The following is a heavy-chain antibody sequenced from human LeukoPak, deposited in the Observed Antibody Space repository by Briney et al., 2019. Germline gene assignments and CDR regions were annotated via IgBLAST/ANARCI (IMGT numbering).Heavy chain of an antibody. D-gene: IGHD3-9*01. J-gene: IGHJ5*02. CDR1: GGSISSSNW. CDR2: IYHSGST. Sequence: SGTLSLTCAVSGGSISSSNWWSWVRQPPGKGLEWIGEIYHSGSTNYNPSLKSRVTISVDKSKNQFSLKLSSVTAADTAVYYCARVGGTYYDILTGFSRWFDPWGQGTLVTVSS. CDR3: ARVGGTYYDILTGFSRWFDP. V-gene: IGHV4-4*02.